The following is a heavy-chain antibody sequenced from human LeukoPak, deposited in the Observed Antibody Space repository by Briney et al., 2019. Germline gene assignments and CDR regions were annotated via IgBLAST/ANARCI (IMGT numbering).Heavy chain of an antibody. CDR2: IWYDGSKK. CDR1: GFTFSSYG. J-gene: IGHJ4*02. D-gene: IGHD2-8*02. V-gene: IGHV3-33*01. CDR3: PRYNTGSVDY. Sequence: GGSLRLSCAASGFTFSSYGMHWFRQAPGKGLEWVAVIWYDGSKKYYADSVKGRFTISRDNSKNTLYLQMDSLRAEDTAVYYCPRYNTGSVDYWGQGTLVTVSS.